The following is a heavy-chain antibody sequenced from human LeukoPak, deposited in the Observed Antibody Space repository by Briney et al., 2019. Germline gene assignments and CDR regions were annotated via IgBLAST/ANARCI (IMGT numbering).Heavy chain of an antibody. V-gene: IGHV3-7*01. CDR2: IKKDGSEK. J-gene: IGHJ4*02. CDR1: GFTFSSYW. D-gene: IGHD5-18*01. CDR3: ARDLSGVTGYTYGRGIDY. Sequence: GGSLRLSCAASGFTFSSYWMSWVRQAPGKGLEWVANIKKDGSEKYYVDSVKGRFTISRDNAKTSLYLQMNSLRAEDTAVYPCARDLSGVTGYTYGRGIDYWGQGTLVTVSS.